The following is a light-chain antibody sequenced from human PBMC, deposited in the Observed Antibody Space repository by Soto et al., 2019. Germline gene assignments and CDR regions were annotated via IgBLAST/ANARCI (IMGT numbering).Light chain of an antibody. V-gene: IGLV2-14*01. J-gene: IGLJ1*01. CDR3: SSYTDSGTFI. CDR2: KVS. Sequence: QSVLTQPASVSGSPGQSITISCTGTSSDVGGYDYVSWYQQHPGKAPKLMIYKVSNRPSGVSNRFSGTKSGNTASLTISGLQAEDEAEYFCSSYTDSGTFIFGPGTQLTVL. CDR1: SSDVGGYDY.